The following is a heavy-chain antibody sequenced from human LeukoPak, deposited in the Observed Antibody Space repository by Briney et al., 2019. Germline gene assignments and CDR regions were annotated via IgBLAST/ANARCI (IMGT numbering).Heavy chain of an antibody. CDR3: ARDWYSSGSSLNWFDP. CDR1: GGSISSYY. V-gene: IGHV4-4*07. CDR2: IYTSGST. D-gene: IGHD6-19*01. Sequence: SETLSLTCTVSGGSISSYYWSWIRQPAGKGLEWIGRIYTSGSTIYNPSLKSRVTMSVDTSKNQFSLKLSSVTAADTAVYYCARDWYSSGSSLNWFDPWGQGTLVTVSS. J-gene: IGHJ5*02.